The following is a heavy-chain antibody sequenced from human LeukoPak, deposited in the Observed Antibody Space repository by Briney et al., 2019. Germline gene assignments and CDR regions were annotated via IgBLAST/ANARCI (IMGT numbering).Heavy chain of an antibody. Sequence: GGSLRLSCAASGFTFSSYGMHWVRQAPGKGLEWVAVIWYDGSNKYYADSVKGRFTISRDNSKNTLYLQMNSLRAEDTAVYYCARGGLTIAEATTSWYFDYWGQGTLVTVSS. J-gene: IGHJ4*02. D-gene: IGHD1-26*01. V-gene: IGHV3-33*01. CDR2: IWYDGSNK. CDR3: ARGGLTIAEATTSWYFDY. CDR1: GFTFSSYG.